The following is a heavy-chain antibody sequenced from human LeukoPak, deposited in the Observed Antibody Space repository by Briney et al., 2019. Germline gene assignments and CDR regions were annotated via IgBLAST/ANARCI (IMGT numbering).Heavy chain of an antibody. CDR3: ARGRSSGWYNNYFDY. Sequence: KPSETLSLTCAVDGISFSGYYWSWIRPPPGKGLERIGEINHSGSTNYNPSLKSRVTISVDTSKNQFSLKLSSVTAADTAVYYCARGRSSGWYNNYFDYWGQGTLVTVSS. D-gene: IGHD6-19*01. CDR2: INHSGST. CDR1: GISFSGYY. J-gene: IGHJ4*02. V-gene: IGHV4-34*01.